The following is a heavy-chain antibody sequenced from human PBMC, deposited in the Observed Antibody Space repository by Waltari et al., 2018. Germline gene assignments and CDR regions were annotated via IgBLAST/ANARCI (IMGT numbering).Heavy chain of an antibody. V-gene: IGHV1-2*02. CDR3: ARDSRMDSENGYDI. J-gene: IGHJ3*02. CDR2: MNPASGST. D-gene: IGHD3-22*01. Sequence: QVQLVQSGAEVKKPGASVTVSCKVSGYTFTDYYIHWVRQAPGQGLEWGGEMNPASGSTRFAQKLQGRITLARDTSVSTAYMELSRLTSDDTAMYYCARDSRMDSENGYDIWGQGTMVTVSS. CDR1: GYTFTDYY.